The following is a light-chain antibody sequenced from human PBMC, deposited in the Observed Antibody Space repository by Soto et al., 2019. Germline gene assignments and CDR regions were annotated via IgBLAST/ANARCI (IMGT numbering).Light chain of an antibody. CDR3: TSFTSSNTWL. Sequence: QSVLTQPASVSGSPGQAITISCSGTSSDVGAFNYVSWYQQHPGKAPKLMIYEVANRPSGVSDRFSGSKSGNTASLTISGLQAEDEADYYCTSFTSSNTWLFGGGTKVTVL. V-gene: IGLV2-14*01. J-gene: IGLJ3*02. CDR2: EVA. CDR1: SSDVGAFNY.